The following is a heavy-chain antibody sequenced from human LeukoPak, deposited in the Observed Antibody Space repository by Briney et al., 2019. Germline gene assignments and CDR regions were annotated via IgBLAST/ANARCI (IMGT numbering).Heavy chain of an antibody. CDR2: ISGRGNNT. J-gene: IGHJ4*02. CDR1: GFTFSTYA. D-gene: IGHD6-13*01. Sequence: GGSLRLSCAASGFTFSTYAMSWVRQAPGKGLEWVSSISGRGNNTYYADSVKGRFTISRDNSKNTLHLQMNSLRAEDTAIYYCARAYSRSWYDYWGQGTLVTVSS. CDR3: ARAYSRSWYDY. V-gene: IGHV3-23*01.